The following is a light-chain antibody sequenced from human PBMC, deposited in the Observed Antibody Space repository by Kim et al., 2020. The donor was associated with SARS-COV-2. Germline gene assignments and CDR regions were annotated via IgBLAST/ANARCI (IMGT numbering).Light chain of an antibody. V-gene: IGLV1-51*01. CDR3: GTWDSSVSAPWV. CDR1: SSNIGHNY. J-gene: IGLJ3*02. CDR2: DNN. Sequence: QKVTISCSGSSSNIGHNYVTWYQQLPGTAPKLLIYDNNKRPSGIPDRFSGSKSGTSATLGITGLQTGDEADYYCGTWDSSVSAPWVFGGGTQLTVL.